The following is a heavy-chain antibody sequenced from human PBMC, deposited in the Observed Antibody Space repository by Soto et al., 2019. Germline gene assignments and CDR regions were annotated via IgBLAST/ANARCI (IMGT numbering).Heavy chain of an antibody. V-gene: IGHV4-34*01. J-gene: IGHJ6*02. CDR3: ARAPVYCSSTSCYYYYYGMDV. D-gene: IGHD2-2*01. CDR2: INHSGST. CDR1: GGSFSGYY. Sequence: QVQLQQWGAGLLKPSETLSLTCAVYGGSFSGYYWSWIRQPPGKGLEWIGEINHSGSTNYNPSLKSRVTISVDTSKTQFSLKLSSVTAADTAVYYCARAPVYCSSTSCYYYYYGMDVWGQGTTVTVSS.